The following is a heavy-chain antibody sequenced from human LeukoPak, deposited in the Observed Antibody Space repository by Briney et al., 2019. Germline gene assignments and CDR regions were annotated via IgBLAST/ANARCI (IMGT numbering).Heavy chain of an antibody. CDR2: ISSRSDYT. Sequence: PGGSLRLSCAASGFTFNIYAMSWVRQAPGKGLERVSSISSRSDYTFYADSVKGRFTISRDNSRNTLYLQMNSLRAEDTAIYYCAKDRPNYYEANGHYYRRDGDSWGQGTLVTVSS. V-gene: IGHV3-23*01. D-gene: IGHD3-22*01. CDR3: AKDRPNYYEANGHYYRRDGDS. J-gene: IGHJ5*01. CDR1: GFTFNIYA.